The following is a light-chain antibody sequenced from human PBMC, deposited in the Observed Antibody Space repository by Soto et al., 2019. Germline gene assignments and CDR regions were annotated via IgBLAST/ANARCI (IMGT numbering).Light chain of an antibody. Sequence: EIVLTQSPGALSLSPGERATLSCRAGQSVDSSYLAWYQQRPGQAPSLLIYGSSNRAAGIPDRFSGSGSGTDFTLTISRLEPEDFAVYYCQQYGSSGTFGQGTKVDIK. J-gene: IGKJ1*01. CDR1: QSVDSSY. CDR3: QQYGSSGT. CDR2: GSS. V-gene: IGKV3-20*01.